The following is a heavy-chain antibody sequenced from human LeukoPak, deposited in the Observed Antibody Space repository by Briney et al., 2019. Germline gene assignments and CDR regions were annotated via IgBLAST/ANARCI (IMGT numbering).Heavy chain of an antibody. CDR1: GFPLSDHY. CDR2: SSSSGSTI. J-gene: IGHJ4*02. V-gene: IGHV3-11*01. D-gene: IGHD6-19*01. CDR3: ARTHPSDWSHFDC. Sequence: GGSLRLSCAASGFPLSDHYMTWIRQAPGKGLEWISYSSSSGSTIFYTDSVRGRFTISRDNAKNSVYLQMNSLRAEDTAVYYCARTHPSDWSHFDCWGQGTLVTVSS.